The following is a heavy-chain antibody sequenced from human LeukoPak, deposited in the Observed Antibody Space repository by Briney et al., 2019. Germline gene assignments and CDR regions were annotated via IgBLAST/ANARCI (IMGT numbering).Heavy chain of an antibody. D-gene: IGHD4-23*01. CDR1: GFTFSSHG. CDR2: IRNDGSDK. V-gene: IGHV3-30*02. Sequence: QTAGSLRLSCGASGFTFSSHGLHWVRQAPARGLEWVAFIRNDGSDKYYADSVKGRFTISRDNSKNTLSVQMNSLRVQDTAVYYCARDGDTVLTRGYYYYMDVWGKGTTVTVSS. CDR3: ARDGDTVLTRGYYYYMDV. J-gene: IGHJ6*03.